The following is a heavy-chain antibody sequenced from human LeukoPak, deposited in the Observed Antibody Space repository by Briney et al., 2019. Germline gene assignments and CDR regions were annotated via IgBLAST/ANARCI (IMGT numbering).Heavy chain of an antibody. D-gene: IGHD6-6*01. Sequence: GGSLRLSCTASGFSFSGHWMHWARHLPGKGLVWVSRISPTGSTTSYADSVKGRFTVSRDNAKNTPYLQVNNLRAEDTAVYYCARGPNSNWSGLDFWGQGTLLTVSS. CDR3: ARGPNSNWSGLDF. CDR1: GFSFSGHW. V-gene: IGHV3-74*01. CDR2: ISPTGSTT. J-gene: IGHJ4*02.